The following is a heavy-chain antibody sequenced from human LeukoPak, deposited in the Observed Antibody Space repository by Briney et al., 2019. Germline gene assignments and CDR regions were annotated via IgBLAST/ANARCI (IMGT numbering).Heavy chain of an antibody. Sequence: SETLSLTCAVYGGSFSGYYWSWIRQPPGKGLEWIGEINHSGSTNYNPSLKSRVTISVDTSKNQFSLKLSPMTAADTAVYYCARGRNSITMIVVVITRPYYFDYWGQGTLVTVSS. CDR3: ARGRNSITMIVVVITRPYYFDY. D-gene: IGHD3-22*01. CDR2: INHSGST. V-gene: IGHV4-34*01. J-gene: IGHJ4*02. CDR1: GGSFSGYY.